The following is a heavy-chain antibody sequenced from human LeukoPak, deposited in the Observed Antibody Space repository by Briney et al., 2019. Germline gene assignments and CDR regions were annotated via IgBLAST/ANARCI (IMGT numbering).Heavy chain of an antibody. J-gene: IGHJ4*02. V-gene: IGHV4-59*08. D-gene: IGHD2-2*01. Sequence: SETLSLTCTVSGGSMSSYYWGWIWQPPGKGLECLGYIFYSGSTTYNPSLRSRITISVDTSKNQFSLRLTSVTAADTAMYFCARSTAAAVVDYWGQGTLVTVSS. CDR1: GGSMSSYY. CDR3: ARSTAAAVVDY. CDR2: IFYSGST.